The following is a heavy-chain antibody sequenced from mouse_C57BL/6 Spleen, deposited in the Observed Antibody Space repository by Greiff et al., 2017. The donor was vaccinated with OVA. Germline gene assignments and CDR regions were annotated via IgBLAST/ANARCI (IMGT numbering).Heavy chain of an antibody. CDR1: GYTFTDYN. D-gene: IGHD1-1*01. Sequence: VQLQQSGPELVKPGASVKMSCKASGYTFTDYNMHWVKQSHGKSLEWIGYINPNNGGTSYNQKFKGKATLTVNKSSSTAYMELRSLTSEDSAVYYCARGADYGSSYGWYFDVWGTGTTVTVSS. V-gene: IGHV1-22*01. CDR3: ARGADYGSSYGWYFDV. J-gene: IGHJ1*03. CDR2: INPNNGGT.